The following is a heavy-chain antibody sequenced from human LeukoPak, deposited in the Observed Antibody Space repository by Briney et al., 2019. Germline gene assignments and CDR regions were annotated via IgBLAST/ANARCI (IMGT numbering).Heavy chain of an antibody. D-gene: IGHD5-24*01. J-gene: IGHJ4*02. V-gene: IGHV4-34*01. CDR1: GGSFSGYY. CDR3: ARPTSRRDGYNLPALKDN. Sequence: PSETLSLTCAVYGGSFSGYYWSWIRQPPGKGLEWMGEINHSGSTNYNPSLKSRGTISVDTSKNQFSLKLSSVTAADTAVYYCARPTSRRDGYNLPALKDNWGQGTLVTVSS. CDR2: INHSGST.